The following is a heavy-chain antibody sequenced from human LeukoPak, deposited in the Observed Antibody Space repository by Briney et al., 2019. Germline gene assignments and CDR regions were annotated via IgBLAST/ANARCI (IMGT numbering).Heavy chain of an antibody. CDR2: INHSGST. J-gene: IGHJ4*02. Sequence: PGGSLRLSCAASGFTFSSYSMHWVRQAPGKGLEWIGEINHSGSTNYNPSLKSRVTISVDTSKNQFSLKLSSVTAADTAVYYCARGSLAYYFDYWGQGTLVTVSS. CDR1: GFTFSSYS. CDR3: ARGSLAYYFDY. V-gene: IGHV4-34*01.